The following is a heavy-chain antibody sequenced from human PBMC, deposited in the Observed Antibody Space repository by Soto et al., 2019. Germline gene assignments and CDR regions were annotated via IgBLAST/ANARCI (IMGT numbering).Heavy chain of an antibody. J-gene: IGHJ6*03. D-gene: IGHD6-6*01. CDR1: RYSFTSYG. CDR2: ISAYTGNT. V-gene: IGHV1-18*01. CDR3: ARVRQLVGYFYYYMEV. Sequence: ASVKVSCKAPRYSFTSYGFRLLRHDNGQGLEWMGWISAYTGNTNYTQKLQGRVTMTTDTSTSTAYMELRGLRSDDTAVYYCARVRQLVGYFYYYMEVWGKGTTVTVSS.